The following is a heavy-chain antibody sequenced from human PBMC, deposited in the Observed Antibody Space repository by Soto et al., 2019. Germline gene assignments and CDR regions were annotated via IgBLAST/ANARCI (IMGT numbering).Heavy chain of an antibody. J-gene: IGHJ6*02. CDR1: GYSFTTYG. V-gene: IGHV1-18*01. CDR2: ISGYNGNT. Sequence: QVQLVQSRGEVKKPGASVKVSCKTSGYSFTTYGISWVRQAPGQGLEWMGGISGYNGNTNYAQKLKGRLTMTTDTPTSTAYMELRSLTSDDTAVYYCAREGPAPYYYYGMDVWGQGSTVTVSS. CDR3: AREGPAPYYYYGMDV.